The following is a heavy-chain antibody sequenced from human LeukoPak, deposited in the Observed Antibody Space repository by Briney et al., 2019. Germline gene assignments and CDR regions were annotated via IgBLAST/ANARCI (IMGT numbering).Heavy chain of an antibody. D-gene: IGHD4-23*01. CDR1: GFTFSSYS. Sequence: GGSLRLSCAASGFTFSSYSMNWVRQAPGKGLEWVSYITSSSSTIYYADSVKGRFTISRDSAKNSLYLQMNSLRDEDTAVYYCARDFYGDNSMDAFDIWGQGTMVTVSS. J-gene: IGHJ3*02. CDR3: ARDFYGDNSMDAFDI. CDR2: ITSSSSTI. V-gene: IGHV3-48*02.